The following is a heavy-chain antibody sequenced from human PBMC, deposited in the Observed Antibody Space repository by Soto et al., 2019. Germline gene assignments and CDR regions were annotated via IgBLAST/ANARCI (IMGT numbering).Heavy chain of an antibody. CDR1: GGSISSYY. Sequence: SETLSLTCTVSGGSISSYYWSWIRQPPGKGLEWIGYIYYSGSTNYNPSLKSRVTISVDTSKNQFSLKLSSVTAADTAVYYCARAKGSDTAMVNGPYYYYGMDVWGQGTTVT. J-gene: IGHJ6*02. CDR2: IYYSGST. D-gene: IGHD5-18*01. V-gene: IGHV4-59*01. CDR3: ARAKGSDTAMVNGPYYYYGMDV.